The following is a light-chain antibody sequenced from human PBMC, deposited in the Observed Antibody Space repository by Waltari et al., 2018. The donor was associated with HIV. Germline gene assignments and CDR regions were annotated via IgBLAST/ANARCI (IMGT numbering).Light chain of an antibody. Sequence: QSVLMQPPSVSAAPGQKVTISCSGSSSNIGNDSVSWYQHVPGAAPRLLIYDDVKRPSVIPDVFSGSKSGTSATLRISGLQTGDGADYYCGTWDPRRGAAVFGGGTKVTVL. CDR2: DDV. CDR1: SSNIGNDS. CDR3: GTWDPRRGAAV. V-gene: IGLV1-51*01. J-gene: IGLJ3*02.